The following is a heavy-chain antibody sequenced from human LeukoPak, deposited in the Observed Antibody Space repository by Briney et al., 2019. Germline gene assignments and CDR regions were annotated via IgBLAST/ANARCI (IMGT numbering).Heavy chain of an antibody. Sequence: GGSLRLSCAASGFTFSDYYMSWIRQAPGKGLEWVSYISSSGSTIYYADSVKGRFTISRDNAKNSLYLQMNSLRAEDTAVYYCASYFGSGTRGAFDIWGQGTMVTVSS. J-gene: IGHJ3*02. V-gene: IGHV3-11*01. CDR1: GFTFSDYY. CDR2: ISSSGSTI. D-gene: IGHD3-10*01. CDR3: ASYFGSGTRGAFDI.